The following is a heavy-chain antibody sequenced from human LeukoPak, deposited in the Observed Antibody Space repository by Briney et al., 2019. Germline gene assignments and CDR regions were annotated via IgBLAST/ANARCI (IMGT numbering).Heavy chain of an antibody. CDR3: AKGRGYCTGGSFYSDY. CDR2: ISGSDGST. Sequence: GGSLRLSCTASGFTFSNDAMSWVRQAPGKGLEWVSTISGSDGSTYYADSVKGRFTISRDSSKNTLYLQMNSLRVEDTAIYYCAKGRGYCTGGSFYSDYWGQGTLVTVSS. CDR1: GFTFSNDA. J-gene: IGHJ4*02. D-gene: IGHD2-15*01. V-gene: IGHV3-23*01.